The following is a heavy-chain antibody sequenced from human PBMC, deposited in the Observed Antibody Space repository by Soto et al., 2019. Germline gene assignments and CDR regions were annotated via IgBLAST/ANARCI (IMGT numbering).Heavy chain of an antibody. V-gene: IGHV1-8*01. CDR2: MNPNSGNT. J-gene: IGHJ4*02. Sequence: QVQLVQSGAEVKKPGASVKVSCKASGYTFTSYDINWVRQATGQGLEWMGWMNPNSGNTGYAQKFQGRVNMTTDTSISTAYMELSSLRSEDTAVYYCASDCSSTSCYDYWGQGTLVTVSS. CDR3: ASDCSSTSCYDY. CDR1: GYTFTSYD. D-gene: IGHD2-2*01.